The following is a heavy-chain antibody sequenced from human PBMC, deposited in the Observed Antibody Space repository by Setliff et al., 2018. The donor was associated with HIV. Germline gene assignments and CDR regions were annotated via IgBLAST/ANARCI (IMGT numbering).Heavy chain of an antibody. Sequence: GASVKVSCKTSGDTFSTYAISWVRQAPGQGLEWMGGIIPSLTIANYEHKFQGRLTITADKSTTTAYMELKSLKSEDTAVYYCAKTSPKDGYSSDFWGQGTPVTVSS. CDR2: IIPSLTIA. CDR1: GDTFSTYA. V-gene: IGHV1-69*10. CDR3: AKTSPKDGYSSDF. J-gene: IGHJ4*02. D-gene: IGHD4-4*01.